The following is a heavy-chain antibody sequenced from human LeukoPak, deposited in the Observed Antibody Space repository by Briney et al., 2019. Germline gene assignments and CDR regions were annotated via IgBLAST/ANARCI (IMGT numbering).Heavy chain of an antibody. CDR2: INPNSGGT. CDR3: ARGVAVAGKLDY. D-gene: IGHD6-19*01. V-gene: IGHV1-2*02. J-gene: IGHJ4*02. Sequence: ASMKVSCKASGYTFTGYYIHWVRQAPGQGLEWMGWINPNSGGTNYAQKFQGRVTMTRDTSISTAYMELSRLRSDDTAVYYCARGVAVAGKLDYWGQGTLVTVSS. CDR1: GYTFTGYY.